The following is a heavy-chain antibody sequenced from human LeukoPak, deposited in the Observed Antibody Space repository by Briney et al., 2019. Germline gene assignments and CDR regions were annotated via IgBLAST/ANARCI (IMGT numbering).Heavy chain of an antibody. CDR2: IYWGDDK. V-gene: IGHV2-5*02. J-gene: IGHJ4*02. D-gene: IGHD3-10*01. CDR3: AHATLLTITMVRGVLPDY. CDR1: GFSLSTSGVG. Sequence: SGPTLVKPTQTLTLTCTFSGFSLSTSGVGVGWIRQPPGKALEWLALIYWGDDKRYSPSLKSRLTITKDTSKNQVVLTMTNMDPVDTATYYCAHATLLTITMVRGVLPDYWGQGTLVTVSS.